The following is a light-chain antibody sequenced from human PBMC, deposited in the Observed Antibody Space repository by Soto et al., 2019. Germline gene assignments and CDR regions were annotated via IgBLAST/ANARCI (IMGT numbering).Light chain of an antibody. J-gene: IGKJ4*01. CDR1: QSLSYSDGNIY. CDR2: KVF. CDR3: MQGTHRPIT. Sequence: DVVMTQSPLSLPVTLGQPASISCWSSQSLSYSDGNIYLNWFHQRPGQSPRSLIYKVFNRDSGVPDRFSGSGSGTDFTLKISRVEDEDVGIYYCMQGTHRPITFGGGTKVEIK. V-gene: IGKV2-30*01.